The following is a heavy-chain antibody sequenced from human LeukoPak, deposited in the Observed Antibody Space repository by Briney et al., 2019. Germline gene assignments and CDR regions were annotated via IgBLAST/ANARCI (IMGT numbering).Heavy chain of an antibody. Sequence: SQTLSLTCTVSGGSISSGDYYWSWIRQPRGKGLEWIGYIYYSGSTYYNPSLKSRVTISVDTSKNQFSLKLSSVTAADTAVYYCASAPFENYFDYWGQGTLVTVSS. V-gene: IGHV4-30-4*01. CDR1: GGSISSGDYY. J-gene: IGHJ4*02. CDR3: ASAPFENYFDY. D-gene: IGHD2/OR15-2a*01. CDR2: IYYSGST.